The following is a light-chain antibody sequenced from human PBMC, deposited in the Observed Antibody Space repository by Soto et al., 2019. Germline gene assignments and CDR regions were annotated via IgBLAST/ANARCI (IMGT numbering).Light chain of an antibody. CDR2: DAS. V-gene: IGKV3-15*01. CDR1: QSVSGTY. J-gene: IGKJ2*01. Sequence: EIVLTQSPGTLSLSPGERATLSCRASQSVSGTYLAWYRQKPGQAPRLLIYDASTRATGIPARFSGSGSGTEFTLTISSLQSEDFAIYYCQHFNDWPYTFGQGTKVDIK. CDR3: QHFNDWPYT.